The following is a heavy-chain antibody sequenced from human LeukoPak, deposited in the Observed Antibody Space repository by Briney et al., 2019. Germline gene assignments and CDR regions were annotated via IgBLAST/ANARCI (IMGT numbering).Heavy chain of an antibody. D-gene: IGHD1-1*01. V-gene: IGHV3-23*01. CDR2: ITSNADT. CDR3: AKGDNFGRVADAFDS. Sequence: PGGSLRLSCVASGFTFDKFAMSWVRQAPGKGLQWVSTITSNADTYYSDSVKGRFSISRDNSRNTVSVKMHSLRADDTARYCCAKGDNFGRVADAFDSWGQGTMIIVSS. J-gene: IGHJ3*01. CDR1: GFTFDKFA.